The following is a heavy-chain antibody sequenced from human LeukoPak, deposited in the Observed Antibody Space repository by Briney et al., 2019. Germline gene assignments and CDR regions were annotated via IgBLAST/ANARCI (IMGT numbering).Heavy chain of an antibody. CDR2: INPNSGGT. CDR1: GYTFTGYY. CDR3: ARDRGDDINWFDP. J-gene: IGHJ5*02. Sequence: GASVKVSCKASGYTFTGYYMHWVRQAPGQGLEWMGRINPNSGGTNYAQKFQGRVTMTRDTSISTAYMELSRLRSDDTAVYYCARDRGDDINWFDPWGQGTLVTVSS. V-gene: IGHV1-2*06. D-gene: IGHD3-9*01.